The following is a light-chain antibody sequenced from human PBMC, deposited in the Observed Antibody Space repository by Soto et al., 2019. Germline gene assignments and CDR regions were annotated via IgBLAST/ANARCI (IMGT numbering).Light chain of an antibody. CDR3: QQRINIFT. J-gene: IGKJ4*01. Sequence: EIVLTQSPATLSLSPGERATLSCRASQSVGNSLAWYKQKPGQAPRLLIYDASTRATGIPARFSGSGSGTDSTLTISSLEPEDSAVVYCQQRINIFTFGGGTKVDIK. CDR1: QSVGNS. CDR2: DAS. V-gene: IGKV3-11*01.